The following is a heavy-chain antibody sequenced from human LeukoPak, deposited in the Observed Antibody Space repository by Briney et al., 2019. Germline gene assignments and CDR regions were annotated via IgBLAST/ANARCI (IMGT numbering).Heavy chain of an antibody. J-gene: IGHJ5*02. V-gene: IGHV1-8*01. Sequence: ASVKLCCKTSGYNFTSYDINWVRQATGQGPEWMGWMNPSSRNTGYAQNFQGRLDLTRNIALTTAYMELSSLTSEDTATYYCVRAAQEGRDSLTGVQTGNWFDPWGQGTLLSVSS. CDR2: MNPSSRNT. D-gene: IGHD3-9*01. CDR1: GYNFTSYD. CDR3: VRAAQEGRDSLTGVQTGNWFDP.